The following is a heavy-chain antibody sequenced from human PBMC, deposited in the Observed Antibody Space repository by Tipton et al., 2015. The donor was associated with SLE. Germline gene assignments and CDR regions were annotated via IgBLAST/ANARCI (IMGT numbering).Heavy chain of an antibody. CDR2: TFYRSRWHT. CDR3: ARDRAHLGVGRHHFDS. Sequence: GLVKPSQTLSLTCAISGDSVSSNSAGWNWIRQSPSRGLEWLGRTFYRSRWHTDYPVSVQSRISIDPDTSMNQFSLQLSSVTPEDTGVYYCARDRAHLGVGRHHFDSWGQGTLVTVSS. J-gene: IGHJ4*02. V-gene: IGHV6-1*01. D-gene: IGHD1-26*01. CDR1: GDSVSSNSAG.